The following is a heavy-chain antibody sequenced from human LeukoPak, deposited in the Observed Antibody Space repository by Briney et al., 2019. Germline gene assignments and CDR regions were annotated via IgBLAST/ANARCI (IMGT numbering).Heavy chain of an antibody. D-gene: IGHD5-18*01. CDR2: RILSFGKA. Sequence: SGKVSCKASGGTFTSYAISGVGQAHGKGLEGRGRRILSFGKANNAQKFQGRVTITTDESTSTAYMELSSLRSEDTAVYYCARDHWTVPVWKNGYSYDPTWEYAFDIWGQGTMVTVSS. V-gene: IGHV1-69*05. CDR3: ARDHWTVPVWKNGYSYDPTWEYAFDI. CDR1: GGTFTSYA. J-gene: IGHJ3*02.